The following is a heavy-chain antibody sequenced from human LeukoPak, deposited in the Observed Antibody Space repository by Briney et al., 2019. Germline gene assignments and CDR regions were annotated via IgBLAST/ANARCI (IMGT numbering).Heavy chain of an antibody. J-gene: IGHJ3*02. Sequence: GGSLRLSCAASGFTFSSYAMNWVRQAPGKGLEWVSGLSSSGASKYYTDSVKGRFTISRGNSKNTLYLQMNSLRAEETAVYYCAKDMGGSGLARGYRSGRDAFHIWGQGTMVTVSS. CDR3: AKDMGGSGLARGYRSGRDAFHI. V-gene: IGHV3-23*01. CDR2: LSSSGASK. D-gene: IGHD6-19*01. CDR1: GFTFSSYA.